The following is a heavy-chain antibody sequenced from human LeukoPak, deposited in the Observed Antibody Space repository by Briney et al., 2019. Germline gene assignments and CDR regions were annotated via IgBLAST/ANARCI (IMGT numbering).Heavy chain of an antibody. Sequence: SVKVSCKASGGTFSSYAISWVRQAPGQWLEWMGGIIPIFGTANYAQKVQGRVTITADESTSTAYMELSSLRSEDTAVYYCARGRDGYLNDYSGQGTLVTVSS. CDR3: ARGRDGYLNDY. V-gene: IGHV1-69*13. J-gene: IGHJ4*02. CDR1: GGTFSSYA. D-gene: IGHD5-24*01. CDR2: IIPIFGTA.